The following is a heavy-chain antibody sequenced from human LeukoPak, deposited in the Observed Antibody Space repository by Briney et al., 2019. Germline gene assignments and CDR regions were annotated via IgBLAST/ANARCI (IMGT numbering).Heavy chain of an antibody. D-gene: IGHD3-3*01. CDR3: ARGYYDFWSGYYASFDY. CDR2: IYHSGST. Sequence: SETLSLTCSVSGGSISSYYWGWIRQPPGKGLEWIGSIYHSGSTYYNPSLKSRVTISVDTSKNQFSLKLSSVTAADTAVYYCARGYYDFWSGYYASFDYWGQGTLVTVSS. CDR1: GGSISSYY. V-gene: IGHV4-38-2*02. J-gene: IGHJ4*02.